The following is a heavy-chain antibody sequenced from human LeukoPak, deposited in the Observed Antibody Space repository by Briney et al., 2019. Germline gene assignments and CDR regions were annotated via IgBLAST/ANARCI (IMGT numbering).Heavy chain of an antibody. V-gene: IGHV1-18*01. J-gene: IGHJ4*02. Sequence: GASVKVSCKASGYTFTSYGISWVRQAPGQGLEWMGWISAYNGNTNYAQKLQGRVTMTTDTSTSTAYMELRSLRSDDTAVYYCARAEGYSSSWYYFDYWGQGTLVTVSS. CDR2: ISAYNGNT. CDR3: ARAEGYSSSWYYFDY. D-gene: IGHD6-13*01. CDR1: GYTFTSYG.